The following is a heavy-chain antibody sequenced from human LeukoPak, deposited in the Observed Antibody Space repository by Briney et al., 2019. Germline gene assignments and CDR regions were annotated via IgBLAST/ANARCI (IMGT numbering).Heavy chain of an antibody. CDR1: GGTFSNYA. J-gene: IGHJ4*02. Sequence: SVKVSCKASGGTFSNYAINWVRQAPGQGLEWMGGIIPIFGTANYAQKFQGRVTITADESTSTAYMELSSLRSEHTAVYYCATKTYCSSTSCNAPLDYWGQGTLVTVSS. CDR2: IIPIFGTA. V-gene: IGHV1-69*13. CDR3: ATKTYCSSTSCNAPLDY. D-gene: IGHD2-2*01.